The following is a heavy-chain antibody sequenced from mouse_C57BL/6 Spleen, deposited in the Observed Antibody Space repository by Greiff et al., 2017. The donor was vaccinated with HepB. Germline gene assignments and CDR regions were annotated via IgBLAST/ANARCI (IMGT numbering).Heavy chain of an antibody. CDR2: IYPGDGDT. CDR3: ATGTGAIDY. D-gene: IGHD4-1*01. J-gene: IGHJ4*01. CDR1: GYAFSSSW. Sequence: QVHVKQSGPELVKPGASVKISCKASGYAFSSSWMNWVKQRPGKGLEWIGRIYPGDGDTNYNGKFKGKATLTADKSSSTAYMQLSSLTSEDSAVYFCATGTGAIDYWGQGTSVTVSS. V-gene: IGHV1-82*01.